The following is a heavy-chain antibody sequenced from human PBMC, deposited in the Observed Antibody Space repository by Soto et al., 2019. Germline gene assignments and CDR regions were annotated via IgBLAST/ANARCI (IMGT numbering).Heavy chain of an antibody. J-gene: IGHJ4*02. V-gene: IGHV3-23*01. Sequence: GGSLRLSCAASGFTFNNYDMSWVRQAPGEGLEWVSGISGSGGSTYYADSVKGRFTVSRDNSKNTLYLQMNSLRAEDTAVYYCARGVYDYFDYWGQGTLVTVSS. CDR1: GFTFNNYD. CDR3: ARGVYDYFDY. D-gene: IGHD5-12*01. CDR2: ISGSGGST.